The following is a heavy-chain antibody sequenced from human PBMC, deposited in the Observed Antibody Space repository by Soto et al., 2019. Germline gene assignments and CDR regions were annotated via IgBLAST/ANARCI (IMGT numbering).Heavy chain of an antibody. V-gene: IGHV3-23*01. J-gene: IGHJ4*02. CDR3: AKDGFTAMVYFDY. Sequence: PVGSLRLSCSASGFTFSSFAMSWVRQAPGKGLEWVSAISGSGGSTYYADSVKGRFTISRDNSKNTLYLQMHSLRAEDTAVYYCAKDGFTAMVYFDYWGQGTLVTVSS. CDR2: ISGSGGST. CDR1: GFTFSSFA. D-gene: IGHD5-18*01.